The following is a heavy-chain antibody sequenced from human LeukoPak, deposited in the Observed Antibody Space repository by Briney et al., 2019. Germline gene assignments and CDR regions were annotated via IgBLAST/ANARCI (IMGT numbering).Heavy chain of an antibody. V-gene: IGHV4-39*01. D-gene: IGHD3-10*01. CDR1: GGSISSSSYY. Sequence: NPSETLSLTCTVSGGSISSSSYYWGWIRQPPGKGLEWIGSIYYSGSTYYNPSLKSRVTISVDTSKNQFPLKLSSVTAADTAVYYCARQGGYYGSGSYHWGQGTLVTVPS. CDR2: IYYSGST. J-gene: IGHJ4*02. CDR3: ARQGGYYGSGSYH.